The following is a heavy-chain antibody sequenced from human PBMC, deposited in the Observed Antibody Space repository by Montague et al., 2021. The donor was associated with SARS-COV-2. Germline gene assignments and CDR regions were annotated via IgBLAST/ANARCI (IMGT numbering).Heavy chain of an antibody. Sequence: SLRLSCAASGFTFDNYAMSWVRQAPGKGLEWVSSLSSRGGTTYYADSVKGRFTISRDNSKNTLYLQMHSLRVDDTAIYYCAKGVGARQVVDYWGQGTLVTVSS. CDR3: AKGVGARQVVDY. V-gene: IGHV3-23*01. J-gene: IGHJ4*02. CDR1: GFTFDNYA. D-gene: IGHD1-26*01. CDR2: LSSRGGTT.